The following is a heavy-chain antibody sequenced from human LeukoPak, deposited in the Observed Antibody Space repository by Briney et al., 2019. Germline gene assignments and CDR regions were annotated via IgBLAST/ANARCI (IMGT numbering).Heavy chain of an antibody. J-gene: IGHJ4*02. CDR1: GYSISSGYY. D-gene: IGHD3-22*01. CDR3: ARTDYYYDSSGYYPYYFDY. Sequence: SETLSLTCTVSGYSISSGYYWGWIRQPPGKGLEWIGSIYHSGSTYYNPSLKSRVTISVDTSKNQFSLKLSSVTAADTAVYHCARTDYYYDSSGYYPYYFDYWGQGTLVTVSS. CDR2: IYHSGST. V-gene: IGHV4-38-2*02.